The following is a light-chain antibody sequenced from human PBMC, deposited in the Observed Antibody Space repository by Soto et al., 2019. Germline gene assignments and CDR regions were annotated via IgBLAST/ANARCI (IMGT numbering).Light chain of an antibody. CDR1: QSVSTN. J-gene: IGKJ3*01. CDR2: GTS. CDR3: QQYHNWPVT. Sequence: EIVMTQSPATLSVSPGAGATLSCRASQSVSTNLAWYQQKPGQAPRLLIYGTSTRATGIPARFSGSGYGTEFSLHLSRLQSEDFVVYYCQQYHNWPVTFGPGTKVDFK. V-gene: IGKV3-15*01.